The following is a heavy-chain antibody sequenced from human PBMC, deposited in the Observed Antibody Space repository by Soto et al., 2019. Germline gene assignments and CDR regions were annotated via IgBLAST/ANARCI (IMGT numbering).Heavy chain of an antibody. V-gene: IGHV3-30*18. J-gene: IGHJ4*02. D-gene: IGHD3-3*01. CDR1: GFTFSSYG. Sequence: VGSLRLSCAASGFTFSSYGMHWVRQAPGNGLEWVAFISYDGSNKYYADSVKGRFTISRDNSKNTLYLQMNSLRAEDTAVYYCANAHLIIRSIDYWGQGTLVTVSS. CDR3: ANAHLIIRSIDY. CDR2: ISYDGSNK.